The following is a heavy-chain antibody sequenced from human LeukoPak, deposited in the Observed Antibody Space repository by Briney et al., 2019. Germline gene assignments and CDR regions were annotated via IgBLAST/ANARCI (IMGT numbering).Heavy chain of an antibody. Sequence: GGSVRLSCTASGFTFSSFGMHWVRRAPGKGLEWVTAISSVGHTNKSADSVKGRFTISRDNSKNTLYLQMHSLREDDTAVYYCAKEVGWFNAFDVWGQGTMVTVSS. D-gene: IGHD3-10*01. CDR3: AKEVGWFNAFDV. CDR1: GFTFSSFG. V-gene: IGHV3-30*18. CDR2: ISSVGHTN. J-gene: IGHJ3*01.